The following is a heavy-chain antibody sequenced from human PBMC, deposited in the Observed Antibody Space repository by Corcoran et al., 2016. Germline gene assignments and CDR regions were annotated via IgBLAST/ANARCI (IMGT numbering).Heavy chain of an antibody. J-gene: IGHJ4*02. CDR1: GASISSSSYY. CDR2: FSYGGST. V-gene: IGHV4-39*07. Sequence: QLQLQESGPGLVKPSETLSLTCTVSGASISSSSYYWGWIRQPPGQGLEWIGSFSYGGSTYYNPSLKGRVTISIDKSKNQVSLKLSSVTAAETAVYDCTHNGNCYGVGAHWGQGTLVTVSS. CDR3: THNGNCYGVGAH. D-gene: IGHD1-7*01.